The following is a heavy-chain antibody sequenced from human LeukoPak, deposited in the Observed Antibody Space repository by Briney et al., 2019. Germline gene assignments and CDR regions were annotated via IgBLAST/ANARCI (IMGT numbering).Heavy chain of an antibody. V-gene: IGHV3-74*01. CDR1: GFTFSSYW. J-gene: IGHJ4*02. CDR2: IYSDGSRT. Sequence: PGGSLRLSCAACGFTFSSYWMHGVGQAPGKGLVWVSRIYSDGSRTRYADSVKGRFTISRDNAKNTLYLQMNSLRAEDTAVYYCARLGYSGYDFDYWGQGTLVTVSS. CDR3: ARLGYSGYDFDY. D-gene: IGHD5-12*01.